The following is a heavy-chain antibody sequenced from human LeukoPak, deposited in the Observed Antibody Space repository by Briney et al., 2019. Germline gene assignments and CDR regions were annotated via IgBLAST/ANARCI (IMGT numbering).Heavy chain of an antibody. CDR2: INHSGST. CDR3: ARGYTWIHFDY. D-gene: IGHD5-18*01. V-gene: IGHV4-34*01. CDR1: GGSFGGYY. J-gene: IGHJ4*02. Sequence: SETLSLTCAVYGGSFGGYYWSWIRQPPGKGLEWIGEINHSGSTNYNPSLKSRVTISVDTSKNQFSLKLSSVTAADTAVYYCARGYTWIHFDYWGQGTLVTVSS.